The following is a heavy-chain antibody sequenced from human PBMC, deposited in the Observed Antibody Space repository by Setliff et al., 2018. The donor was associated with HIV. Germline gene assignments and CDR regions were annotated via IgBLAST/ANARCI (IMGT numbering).Heavy chain of an antibody. CDR3: LLYCSGTSCHLPDV. Sequence: GGSLRLSCAASGFTFRDYAMNWVRQAPGKGLQWVAYISRGGDSIFYEDSVKGRFTISRDNARNSLYLQMNSLTVEDTGVYYCLLYCSGTSCHLPDVWGQGTTVTVSS. J-gene: IGHJ6*02. CDR2: ISRGGDSI. V-gene: IGHV3-48*01. CDR1: GFTFRDYA. D-gene: IGHD2-2*01.